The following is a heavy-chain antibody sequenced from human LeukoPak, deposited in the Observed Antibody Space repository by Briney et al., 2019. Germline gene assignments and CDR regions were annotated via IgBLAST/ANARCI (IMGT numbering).Heavy chain of an antibody. CDR2: INHSGST. CDR3: ARHVGGSGSSYYFDY. CDR1: GGSFSGYY. V-gene: IGHV4-34*01. J-gene: IGHJ4*02. Sequence: SETLSLTCAVYGGSFSGYYWSWIRQPPGKGLEWIGEINHSGSTNYNPSLKSRVTISVDTSKNQFSLKLSSVTAADTAVYYCARHVGGSGSSYYFDYWGQGTLVTVSS. D-gene: IGHD3-10*01.